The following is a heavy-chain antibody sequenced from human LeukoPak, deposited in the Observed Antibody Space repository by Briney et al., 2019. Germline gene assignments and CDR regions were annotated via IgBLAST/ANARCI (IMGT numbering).Heavy chain of an antibody. V-gene: IGHV3-23*01. CDR3: AKRRGLELLYYYYMDV. Sequence: PGGSLRLACAVSGFTFSNYAMTWVRQAPEKGLEWVSVISGSGGSTYYADSVKGRFTISRDNSKNTLFLQMNSLRAEDTAVYYCAKRRGLELLYYYYMDVWGKGTTVTVSS. D-gene: IGHD1-7*01. J-gene: IGHJ6*03. CDR2: ISGSGGST. CDR1: GFTFSNYA.